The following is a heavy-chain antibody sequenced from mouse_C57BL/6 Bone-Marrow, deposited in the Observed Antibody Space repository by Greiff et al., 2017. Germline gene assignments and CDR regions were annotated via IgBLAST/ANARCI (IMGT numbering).Heavy chain of an antibody. Sequence: QVQLMEPGTELVKPGASVKLSCKASGYTFTSYWMHWVKQRPGQGLEWIGNINPSNGGTNSNEQFKSKATLTVDKSSSTAYMQLSSLTSEDSAVYYWAREGPTIVTFDYWGQGTTLTVSS. V-gene: IGHV1-53*01. CDR1: GYTFTSYW. D-gene: IGHD2-5*01. CDR2: INPSNGGT. J-gene: IGHJ2*01. CDR3: AREGPTIVTFDY.